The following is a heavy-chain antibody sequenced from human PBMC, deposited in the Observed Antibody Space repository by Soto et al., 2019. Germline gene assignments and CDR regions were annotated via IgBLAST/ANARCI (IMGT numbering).Heavy chain of an antibody. Sequence: EVQLVESGGGLVKPGGSLRLSCAASGFTFSSYSMNWVRQAPGKGLEWVSSISSSSSYIYYADSVKGRFTISRDNAKNSLYLQMNSLRAEDTAVYYCAAGTARYYYGMDVWGQGTTVTVFS. CDR2: ISSSSSYI. D-gene: IGHD1-1*01. CDR1: GFTFSSYS. J-gene: IGHJ6*02. V-gene: IGHV3-21*01. CDR3: AAGTARYYYGMDV.